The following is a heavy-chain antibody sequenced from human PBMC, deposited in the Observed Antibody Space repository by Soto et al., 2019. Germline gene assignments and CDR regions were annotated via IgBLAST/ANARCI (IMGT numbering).Heavy chain of an antibody. V-gene: IGHV3-23*01. CDR1: GFTFSDYA. CDR3: AKDAVSRDGVWLAHV. CDR2: LYGSGREI. J-gene: IGHJ4*02. Sequence: EVQLLESGGHFVHPGGSLRLSCAASGFTFSDYAMIWIRQVPGKGLQWVSGLYGSGREIHYAESVKGRFTISRDNSAYAAYLQMNNLRVEDSAIYYCAKDAVSRDGVWLAHVWGQGTVVTVSS. D-gene: IGHD5-12*01.